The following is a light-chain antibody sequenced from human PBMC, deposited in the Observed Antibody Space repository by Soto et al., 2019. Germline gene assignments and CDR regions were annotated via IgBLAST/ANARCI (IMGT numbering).Light chain of an antibody. CDR1: STDVGRYNY. V-gene: IGLV2-14*01. Sequence: QSALTQPASVSVSPGQPITISCTGTSTDVGRYNYVSWYQQHPGKAPKLMIYDVANRPSGVSNRFSGSKSGITASLTISGLQAEDEADYYCSSYTTSSTYVFGTGTKVTVL. CDR3: SSYTTSSTYV. CDR2: DVA. J-gene: IGLJ1*01.